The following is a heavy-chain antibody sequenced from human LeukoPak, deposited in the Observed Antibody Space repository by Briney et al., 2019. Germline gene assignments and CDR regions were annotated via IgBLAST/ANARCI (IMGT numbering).Heavy chain of an antibody. D-gene: IGHD6-13*01. CDR3: ASAAGPFDN. CDR2: IWYDGSNK. J-gene: IGHJ4*02. V-gene: IGHV3-33*08. CDR1: GFTFTNYA. Sequence: GGSLRLSCAASGFTFTNYAMSWVRQAPGKGLEWVAVIWYDGSNKYYADSVKGRFTISRDNSKNTLYLQMNSLRAEDTAVYYCASAAGPFDNWGQGTLVTVSS.